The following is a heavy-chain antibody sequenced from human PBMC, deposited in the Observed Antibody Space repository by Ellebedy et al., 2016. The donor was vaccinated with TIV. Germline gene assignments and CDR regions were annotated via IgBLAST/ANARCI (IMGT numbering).Heavy chain of an antibody. CDR1: GFTFDDYA. D-gene: IGHD5-18*01. CDR3: AKGSTTDLVTCVDY. J-gene: IGHJ4*02. V-gene: IGHV3-9*01. CDR2: ISCNSGTI. Sequence: PGGSLRLSCAASGFTFDDYAMHWVRQAPGKGLEWVSGISCNSGTIDYADSVKGRFTISRDNAKNSLYLQMNRLRPEDTALYYCAKGSTTDLVTCVDYWGQGTLVTVSS.